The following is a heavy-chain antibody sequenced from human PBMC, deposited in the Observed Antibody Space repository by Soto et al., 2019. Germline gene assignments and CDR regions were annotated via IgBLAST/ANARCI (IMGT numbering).Heavy chain of an antibody. CDR2: IYWDDDK. D-gene: IGHD1-26*01. Sequence: FGPTIVNATHTRPLTCTFSGFSPSTSGVGVGWIRQPPGKALEWLALIYWDDDKRYSPSLKSRLTITKDTSKNQVVLTMTNMDKVNTGTYYCVPRGGRSGISTSFGTWGQG. CDR1: GFSPSTSGVG. CDR3: VPRGGRSGISTSFGT. V-gene: IGHV2-5*02. J-gene: IGHJ5*01.